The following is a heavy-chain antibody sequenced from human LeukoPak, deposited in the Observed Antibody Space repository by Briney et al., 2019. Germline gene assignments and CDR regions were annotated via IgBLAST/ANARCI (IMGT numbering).Heavy chain of an antibody. CDR1: GFTFSSYW. CDR3: AKRPSIIVGVSNWFDP. Sequence: GGSLRLSCAASGFTFSSYWMSWVRQAPGKGLEWGDNIKQDGSEKYYVDSVKGRFTISRDNAKNSLYLQMNSLRAEDTAVYYCAKRPSIIVGVSNWFDPWGQGTLVTVSS. V-gene: IGHV3-7*03. D-gene: IGHD1-26*01. J-gene: IGHJ5*02. CDR2: IKQDGSEK.